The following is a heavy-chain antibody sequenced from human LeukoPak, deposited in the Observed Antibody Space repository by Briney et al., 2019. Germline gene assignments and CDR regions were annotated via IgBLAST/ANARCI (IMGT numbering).Heavy chain of an antibody. D-gene: IGHD3-9*01. V-gene: IGHV1-8*01. J-gene: IGHJ3*01. CDR3: ARGRESSKLTSGFQSFDWLSDSFDL. CDR2: MSPNSGKT. CDR1: GYSFTNYD. Sequence: ASVKVSCKTSGYSFTNYDINWVRQATGQGLEWMGWMSPNSGKTGYAQKFQGRVTMTKNTSMSTAYMELSSLTSEDTAVYYCARGRESSKLTSGFQSFDWLSDSFDLWGQGTIVTVSS.